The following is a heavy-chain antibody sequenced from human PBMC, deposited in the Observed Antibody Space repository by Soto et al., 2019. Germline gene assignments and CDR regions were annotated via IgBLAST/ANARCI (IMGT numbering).Heavy chain of an antibody. Sequence: KSSETLSLTCAVYGGSFSGYYWSWIRQPPGKGLEWIGEINHSGSTNYNPSLKSRVTISVDTSKNQFSLKLSSVTAADTAVYYCARYLVGAAGHYYFDYWGQGTLVTVSS. J-gene: IGHJ4*02. CDR3: ARYLVGAAGHYYFDY. CDR2: INHSGST. D-gene: IGHD6-13*01. V-gene: IGHV4-34*01. CDR1: GGSFSGYY.